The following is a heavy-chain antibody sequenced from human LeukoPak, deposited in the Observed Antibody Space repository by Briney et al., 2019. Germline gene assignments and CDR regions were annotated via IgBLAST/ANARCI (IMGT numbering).Heavy chain of an antibody. CDR2: ISYDGSNK. D-gene: IGHD3-3*01. V-gene: IGHV3-30*18. J-gene: IGHJ4*02. CDR3: AKFDLGIRFWDY. CDR1: GFTFSSHG. Sequence: PGRSLRLSCAASGFTFSSHGMQWVRQAPGKGLEWVAVISYDGSNKYYADSVKGRFTISRDNSKNTLYLQMNSLRAEDTAVYYCAKFDLGIRFWDYWGQGTLVTVSS.